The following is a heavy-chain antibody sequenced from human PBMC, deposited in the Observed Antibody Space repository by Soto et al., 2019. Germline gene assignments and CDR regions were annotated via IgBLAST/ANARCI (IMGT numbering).Heavy chain of an antibody. D-gene: IGHD2-15*01. Sequence: SETLSLTCAVSGYSISSGYYWGWIRQPPGRGLEWIGSIYHSGSTYYNPSLKSRVTISVDTSKNQFTLNLSSVTAADTAVYYCASNVAADDALDVWGQGTMVTVSS. CDR2: IYHSGST. V-gene: IGHV4-38-2*01. J-gene: IGHJ3*01. CDR1: GYSISSGYY. CDR3: ASNVAADDALDV.